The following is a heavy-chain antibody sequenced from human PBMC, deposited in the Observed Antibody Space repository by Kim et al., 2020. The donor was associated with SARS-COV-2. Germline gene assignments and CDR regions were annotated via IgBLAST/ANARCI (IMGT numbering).Heavy chain of an antibody. Sequence: GGSLRLSCAASGFTFSSYGMHWVRQAPGKGLEWVAVISYDGSNKYYADSVKGRFTISRDNSKNTLYLQMNSLRAEDTAVYYCARDLYPLVVVAAVDYWGQGALVPVSS. J-gene: IGHJ4*02. CDR3: ARDLYPLVVVAAVDY. CDR2: ISYDGSNK. D-gene: IGHD2-15*01. V-gene: IGHV3-33*05. CDR1: GFTFSSYG.